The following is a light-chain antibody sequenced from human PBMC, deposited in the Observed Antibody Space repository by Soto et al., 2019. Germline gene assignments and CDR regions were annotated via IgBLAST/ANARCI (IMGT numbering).Light chain of an antibody. CDR1: QSISSD. J-gene: IGKJ5*01. V-gene: IGKV1-9*01. Sequence: IQLTRSPSSLSASVGDRVTLTCRASQSISSDLAWYQQKPGKAPKLLIYSASTLHNGVPSRFSGSGSGTDFTLTISSLQPEDFASYYCHQLNSYPVTFGQVTRLEIK. CDR3: HQLNSYPVT. CDR2: SAS.